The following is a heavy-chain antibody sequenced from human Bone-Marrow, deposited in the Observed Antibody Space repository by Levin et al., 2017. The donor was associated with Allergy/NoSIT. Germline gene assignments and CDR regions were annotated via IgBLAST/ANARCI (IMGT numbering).Heavy chain of an antibody. CDR1: GFSLSTSGVG. CDR2: IYWDDDK. V-gene: IGHV2-5*02. Sequence: SGPTLVKPTQTLTLTCTFSGFSLSTSGVGVGWIRQPPGKALECLALIYWDDDKRYNPSLKSRLTITKDTSKNQVVLTMTNMDPVDTATYYCAHRRTGVSQWNDGDFDYWGQGILVTVSS. D-gene: IGHD1-1*01. CDR3: AHRRTGVSQWNDGDFDY. J-gene: IGHJ4*02.